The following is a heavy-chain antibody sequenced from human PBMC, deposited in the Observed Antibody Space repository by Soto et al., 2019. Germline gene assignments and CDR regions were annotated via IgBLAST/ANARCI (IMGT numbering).Heavy chain of an antibody. CDR2: ANNDATT. J-gene: IGHJ4*02. D-gene: IGHD3-10*01. CDR3: VRDHLWAFDY. CDR1: GFPLTTYS. Sequence: GGSLRLSCAVSGFPLTTYSMNWVRQAPGKGLQWVSYANNDATTYADSVRGRFTISRDTAKNSLFLQMNSLRVDDTAVYYCVRDHLWAFDYWGQGVLVTVSS. V-gene: IGHV3-48*01.